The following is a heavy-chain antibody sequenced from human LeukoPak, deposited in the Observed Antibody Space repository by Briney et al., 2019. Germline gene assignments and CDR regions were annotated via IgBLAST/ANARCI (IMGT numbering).Heavy chain of an antibody. J-gene: IGHJ4*02. CDR2: INPNSGGT. V-gene: IGHV1-2*02. D-gene: IGHD3-10*01. Sequence: ASVKVSCKASGYTFTGYYMHWVRQAPGQGLEWMGWINPNSGGTNYAQKFQGRVTMTRDTSISTAYMELSRLRSDDTAVYYCARDLFPDYCGSGLDYWGQGTLVTVSS. CDR1: GYTFTGYY. CDR3: ARDLFPDYCGSGLDY.